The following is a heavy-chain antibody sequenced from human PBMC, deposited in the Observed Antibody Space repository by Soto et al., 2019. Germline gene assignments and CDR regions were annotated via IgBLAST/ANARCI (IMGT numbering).Heavy chain of an antibody. CDR1: GCSISSGDYS. J-gene: IGHJ4*02. CDR3: ARQGYSGYDSLYGVDY. Sequence: SETLSLTCAVSGCSISSGDYSWSWIRQPPGKGLEWIGYIYRTGSAYYNPSLESRVTMSVDTSENQFSLKLSSVTAADTAVYYCARQGYSGYDSLYGVDYWGQGTLVTVSS. V-gene: IGHV4-30-2*01. CDR2: IYRTGSA. D-gene: IGHD5-12*01.